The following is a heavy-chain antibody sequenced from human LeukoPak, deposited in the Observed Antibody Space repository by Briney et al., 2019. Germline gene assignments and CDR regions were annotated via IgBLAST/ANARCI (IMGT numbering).Heavy chain of an antibody. CDR3: ARGRAEPPDYYDSSGYDY. CDR1: GYTFTSYD. J-gene: IGHJ4*02. CDR2: MNPNSGNT. D-gene: IGHD3-22*01. V-gene: IGHV1-8*01. Sequence: GASVKVSCKASGYTFTSYDINWVRQATGQGLEWMGWMNPNSGNTGYAQKFQGRVTMTRSTSISTAYMELSSLRSEDTAVYYCARGRAEPPDYYDSSGYDYWGQGTLVTVSS.